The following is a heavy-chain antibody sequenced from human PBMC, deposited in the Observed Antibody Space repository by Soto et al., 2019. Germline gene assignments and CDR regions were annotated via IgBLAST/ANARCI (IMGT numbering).Heavy chain of an antibody. V-gene: IGHV3-21*01. CDR2: ISSSSSYI. J-gene: IGHJ6*02. CDR3: ARGGGYYYDSSGYYPDGMDV. CDR1: GFTFSSYS. D-gene: IGHD3-22*01. Sequence: XGSLRLSCAASGFTFSSYSMNWVRQATGRVLDWVSSISSSSSYIYYADSVKGRFTISRDNAKNSLYLQMNSLRAEDTAVYYCARGGGYYYDSSGYYPDGMDVWGHGTTVTVSS.